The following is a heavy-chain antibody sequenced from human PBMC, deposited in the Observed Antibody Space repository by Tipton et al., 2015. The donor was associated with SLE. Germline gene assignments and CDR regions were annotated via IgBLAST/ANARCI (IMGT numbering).Heavy chain of an antibody. Sequence: QLVQSGAEVKKPGESLKISCKGSGYSFTSYWIGWVRQMPGKGLEWMGIIYPGDSDTRYSPSFQGQVTISADRSISTAYLQWSSLKASDTAMYYCARSVNSIVVVVAAATGDAFDIWGQGTMVTVSS. CDR3: ARSVNSIVVVVAAATGDAFDI. V-gene: IGHV5-51*03. CDR2: IYPGDSDT. CDR1: GYSFTSYW. J-gene: IGHJ3*02. D-gene: IGHD2-15*01.